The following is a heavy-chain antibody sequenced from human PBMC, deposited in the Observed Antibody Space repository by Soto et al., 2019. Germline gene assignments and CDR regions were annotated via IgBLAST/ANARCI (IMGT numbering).Heavy chain of an antibody. CDR1: GFTFDTYS. V-gene: IGHV3-48*01. CDR3: AKDLGGYSSGWYRFDDYFAY. D-gene: IGHD6-19*01. Sequence: LRLSCAASGFTFDTYSMNWVRQAPGKGLEWVSYISSISSNIYYADSVKGRLTISRDNAKNSLYLQMNSLRAEDTAVYYCAKDLGGYSSGWYRFDDYFAYWRQGTLVTVSS. J-gene: IGHJ4*02. CDR2: ISSISSNI.